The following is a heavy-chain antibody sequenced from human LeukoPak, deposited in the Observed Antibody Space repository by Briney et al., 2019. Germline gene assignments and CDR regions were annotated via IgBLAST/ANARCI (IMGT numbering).Heavy chain of an antibody. V-gene: IGHV4-59*08. J-gene: IGHJ3*02. D-gene: IGHD6-6*01. CDR3: ARLREYSSSSSAFDI. Sequence: SETLSLTCTVSGGSISSYYWSWIRQPPGKGLEWIGYIYYSGSTYYNPSLKSRVTISVDTSKNQFSLKLSSVTAADTAVYYCARLREYSSSSSAFDIWGQGTMVTVSS. CDR1: GGSISSYY. CDR2: IYYSGST.